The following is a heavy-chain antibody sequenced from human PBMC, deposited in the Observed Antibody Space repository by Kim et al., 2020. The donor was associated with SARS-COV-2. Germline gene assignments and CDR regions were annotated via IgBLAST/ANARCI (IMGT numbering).Heavy chain of an antibody. D-gene: IGHD5-12*01. J-gene: IGHJ6*03. CDR3: AKTLLVRDGYNSAIYYYYFMDV. V-gene: IGHV3-30*18. CDR2: ISYDGSNK. CDR1: GFTFSSYG. Sequence: GGSLRLSCAASGFTFSSYGMHWVRQAPGKGLEWVAVISYDGSNKYYADSVKGRFTISRDNSKNTLYLQMNSLRAEDTAVYYCAKTLLVRDGYNSAIYYYYFMDVWGKGTTVTVSS.